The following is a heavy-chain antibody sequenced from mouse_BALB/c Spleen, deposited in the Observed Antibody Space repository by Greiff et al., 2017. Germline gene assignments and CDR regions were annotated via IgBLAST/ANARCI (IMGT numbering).Heavy chain of an antibody. D-gene: IGHD1-1*01. Sequence: VQLVESGAELAKPGASVKMSCKASGYTFTSYWMHWVKQRPGQGLEWIGYINPSTGYTEYNQKFKDKATLTADKSSSTAYMQLSSLTSEDSAVYYCASPHYYGSSPLYAMDYWGQGTSVTVSS. J-gene: IGHJ4*01. V-gene: IGHV1-7*01. CDR1: GYTFTSYW. CDR2: INPSTGYT. CDR3: ASPHYYGSSPLYAMDY.